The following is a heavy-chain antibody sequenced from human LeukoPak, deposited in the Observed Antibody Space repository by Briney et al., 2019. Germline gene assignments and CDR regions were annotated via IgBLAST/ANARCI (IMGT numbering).Heavy chain of an antibody. Sequence: SETLSLTCSVSGGSNSGYYWSWIRQPPGKALEWIGYIYYSASTNYNPSLKSRATISLHTSRTQFSLKVYTVTAADTAVYYGARRPYDSGAYEWGQGTQVTVSA. J-gene: IGHJ4*02. CDR3: ARRPYDSGAYE. V-gene: IGHV4-59*08. CDR2: IYYSAST. D-gene: IGHD4/OR15-4a*01. CDR1: GGSNSGYY.